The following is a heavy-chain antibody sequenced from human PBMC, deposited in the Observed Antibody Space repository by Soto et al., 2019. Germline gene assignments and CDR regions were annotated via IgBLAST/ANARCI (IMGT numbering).Heavy chain of an antibody. J-gene: IGHJ6*02. Sequence: QVQLVQSGAEVKKPGASVKVSCKASGYTFTSYGISWVRQAPGQGLEWMGWISAYNGNTNYAQKLQGRVTMTTDTSTSTADMELRSLRSDDTAVYYCARHPNDSSGWWGYYYYGMDVWGQGTTVTVSS. CDR2: ISAYNGNT. V-gene: IGHV1-18*01. CDR1: GYTFTSYG. D-gene: IGHD6-19*01. CDR3: ARHPNDSSGWWGYYYYGMDV.